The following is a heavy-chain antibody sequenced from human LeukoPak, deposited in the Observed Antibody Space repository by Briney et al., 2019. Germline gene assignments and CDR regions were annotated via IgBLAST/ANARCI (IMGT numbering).Heavy chain of an antibody. CDR3: ARDVEMATISGGAFDI. D-gene: IGHD5-24*01. CDR2: IYPGDSDT. J-gene: IGHJ3*02. CDR1: GYSFTNYW. V-gene: IGHV5-51*01. Sequence: GESLKISCKGSGYSFTNYWIGWVRQMPGKGLEWMGIIYPGDSDTTYSPSFQGQVTISVDKSISTAYLRWSSLKASDSAMYYCARDVEMATISGGAFDIWGQGTMVTVSS.